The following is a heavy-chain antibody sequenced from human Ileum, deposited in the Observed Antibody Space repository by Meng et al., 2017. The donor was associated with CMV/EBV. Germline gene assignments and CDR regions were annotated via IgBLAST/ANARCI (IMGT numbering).Heavy chain of an antibody. V-gene: IGHV3-21*01. CDR1: GFTFSSYS. CDR3: ARGDDSSGYHLDY. D-gene: IGHD3-22*01. CDR2: ISSSSSYI. Sequence: GESLKISCAASGFTFSSYSMNWVRQAPGKGLEWVSSISSSSSYIYYADSVKGRFTISRDNAKNSLYLQMNSLRAEDTAVYYCARGDDSSGYHLDYWGRGTLVTVSS. J-gene: IGHJ4*02.